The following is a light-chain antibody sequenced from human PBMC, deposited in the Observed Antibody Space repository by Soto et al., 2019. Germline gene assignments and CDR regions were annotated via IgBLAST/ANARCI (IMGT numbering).Light chain of an antibody. CDR2: ETN. CDR1: SSDVGSNY. V-gene: IGLV1-51*02. CDR3: GTWDSSLSADV. Sequence: QSVLTQPPSVSAAPGQTVTISCSGSSSDVGSNYVCWYQQFSGSAPKLLIYETNKRSSGIPDRFSGSKSGASATLAITGLQTGDEADYYCGTWDSSLSADVFGTGTKVTV. J-gene: IGLJ1*01.